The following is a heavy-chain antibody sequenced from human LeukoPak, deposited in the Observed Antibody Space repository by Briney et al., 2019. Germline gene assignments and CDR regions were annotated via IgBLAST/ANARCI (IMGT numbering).Heavy chain of an antibody. CDR1: GYSFTNFG. CDR2: VSGYNGKT. J-gene: IGHJ6*03. Sequence: SVKVSCKASGYSFTNFGISWVRQAPGQGLEWVEWVSGYNGKTNYAQKVQGRVTMTTDTSTTTAYMELRSLRSDDTAVYYCARGGSYYYPYYMDVWGKGTTVTVSS. V-gene: IGHV1-18*01. CDR3: ARGGSYYYPYYMDV. D-gene: IGHD3-16*01.